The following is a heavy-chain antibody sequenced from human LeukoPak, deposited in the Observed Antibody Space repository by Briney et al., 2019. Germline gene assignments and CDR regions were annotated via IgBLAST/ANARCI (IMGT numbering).Heavy chain of an antibody. CDR3: ATFCSGGDCYSFAP. CDR1: GFTFNDYA. CDR2: IIGSGGST. V-gene: IGHV3-23*01. Sequence: GGSLRLSCAASGFTFNDYAMTWVRQAPGKGLEWVSTIIGSGGSTDYADSVKGRFTISRDNSKDTLFLQMDSLRVEDTAVYYCATFCSGGDCYSFAPWGQGTLVTVSS. D-gene: IGHD2-15*01. J-gene: IGHJ5*02.